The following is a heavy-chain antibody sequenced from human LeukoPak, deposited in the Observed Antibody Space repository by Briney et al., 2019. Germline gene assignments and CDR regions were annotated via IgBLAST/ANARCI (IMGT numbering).Heavy chain of an antibody. J-gene: IGHJ4*02. CDR1: GGSISSYSYH. V-gene: IGHV4-39*01. CDR3: ARLDGGWELNLDY. Sequence: PSGTLSLTCTVSGGSISSYSYHWGWIGQPPGKGLEWVGNIYYSEGTYYNPFLTGRVTISVDTSKSQFSLKLSSETAADMAMSFCARLDGGWELNLDYWGQGTLVTVSS. D-gene: IGHD1-26*01. CDR2: IYYSEGT.